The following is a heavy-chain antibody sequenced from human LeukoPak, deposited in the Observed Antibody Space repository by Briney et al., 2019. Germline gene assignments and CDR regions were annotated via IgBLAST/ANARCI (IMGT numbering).Heavy chain of an antibody. V-gene: IGHV3-30*04. Sequence: GRSLRLSCAASGFTFSSYAMHWVRQAPGKGLEWVAVISYDGSNKYYADSVKGRFTISRDNSKNTLYLQMNSLRAEDTAVYYCARDAAIVNFDYWGQGTLVTVSS. CDR2: ISYDGSNK. CDR3: ARDAAIVNFDY. CDR1: GFTFSSYA. J-gene: IGHJ4*02. D-gene: IGHD5-18*01.